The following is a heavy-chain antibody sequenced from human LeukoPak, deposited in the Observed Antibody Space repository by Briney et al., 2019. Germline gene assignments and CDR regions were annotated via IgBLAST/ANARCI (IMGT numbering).Heavy chain of an antibody. D-gene: IGHD2-21*01. CDR1: GFTFSSYG. CDR2: ISYDGRVM. J-gene: IGHJ4*02. V-gene: IGHV3-30*03. Sequence: GGSLRLSCAASGFTFSSYGMQWVRQAPGKGLEWVGVISYDGRVMFYGDSVKGRFIISRDNSKNTLYLQTNSLRAEDTAVYSCARWGLSYTIDYWGQGTLVTVSS. CDR3: ARWGLSYTIDY.